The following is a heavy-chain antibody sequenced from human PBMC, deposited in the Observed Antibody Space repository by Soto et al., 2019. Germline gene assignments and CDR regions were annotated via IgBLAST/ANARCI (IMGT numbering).Heavy chain of an antibody. V-gene: IGHV3-30-3*01. Sequence: GGSLRLSFAASGFTFSSYAMHWVRQAPGKGLEWVAVISYDGSNKYYADSVKGRFTISRDNSKNTLYLQMNSLRAEDTAVYYCASPYYDFWSGYYWPNYYYYGMDVWGQGTTVTVSS. J-gene: IGHJ6*02. CDR1: GFTFSSYA. CDR3: ASPYYDFWSGYYWPNYYYYGMDV. D-gene: IGHD3-3*01. CDR2: ISYDGSNK.